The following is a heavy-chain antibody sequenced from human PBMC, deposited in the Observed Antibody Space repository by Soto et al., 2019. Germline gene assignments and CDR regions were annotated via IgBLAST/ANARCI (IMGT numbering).Heavy chain of an antibody. CDR1: GFSLSTSGVG. D-gene: IGHD3-22*01. J-gene: IGHJ4*02. Sequence: QITLKESGPTLVKPTQTLTLTCTFSGFSLSTSGVGVGWIRQPPGKSLEWLAVIYWDDDNHYSPSLRSRLTRPKDAAKNQVILTMTSMAPVDTATYYCAHSDIPLEYSSGYYFDYWGQGTLVTVSS. V-gene: IGHV2-5*02. CDR2: IYWDDDN. CDR3: AHSDIPLEYSSGYYFDY.